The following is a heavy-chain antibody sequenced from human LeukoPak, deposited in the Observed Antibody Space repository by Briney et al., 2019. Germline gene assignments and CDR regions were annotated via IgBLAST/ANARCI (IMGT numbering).Heavy chain of an antibody. J-gene: IGHJ4*02. Sequence: SETLSLTCTVSAGSISSGGYYWSWIRQHPGKGLEWIGYIYYSGSTYYNPSLKSRVTISVDTSKNQLSLKLSSVTAADTAVYYCARDHDSSGLDYWGQGTLVTVSS. D-gene: IGHD3-22*01. CDR2: IYYSGST. CDR1: AGSISSGGYY. V-gene: IGHV4-31*03. CDR3: ARDHDSSGLDY.